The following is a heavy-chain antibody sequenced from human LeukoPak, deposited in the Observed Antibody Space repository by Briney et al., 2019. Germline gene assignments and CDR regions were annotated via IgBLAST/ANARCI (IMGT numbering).Heavy chain of an antibody. V-gene: IGHV4-4*02. Sequence: SETLSLTCAVSGGSFSSSNWWSWVRQPPGKGLEWIGEIYHSGSTNYNPSLKSRVTISVDKSKNQFSLKLTSVTAADTAVYYCARRPDYGGNSGYAFDIWGQGTMVTVSS. CDR1: GGSFSSSNW. CDR2: IYHSGST. D-gene: IGHD4-23*01. J-gene: IGHJ3*02. CDR3: ARRPDYGGNSGYAFDI.